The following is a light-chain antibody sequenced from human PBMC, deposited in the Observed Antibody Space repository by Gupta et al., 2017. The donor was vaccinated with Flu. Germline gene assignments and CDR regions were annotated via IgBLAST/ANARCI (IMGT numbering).Light chain of an antibody. Sequence: VLTQSPGTLSLSPGERATLSCRASQTVNTRYVAWYQQKPGQAPRLLIYEASSRVTGIPDRFSGSGSGTDFTLTISRLEPEDFAVYYCQQDGNSPRTFGQGTKLAIK. J-gene: IGKJ2*02. CDR1: QTVNTRY. CDR2: EAS. V-gene: IGKV3-20*01. CDR3: QQDGNSPRT.